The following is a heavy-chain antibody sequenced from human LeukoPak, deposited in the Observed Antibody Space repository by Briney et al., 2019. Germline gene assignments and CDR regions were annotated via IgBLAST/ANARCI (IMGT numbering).Heavy chain of an antibody. J-gene: IGHJ4*02. CDR1: GFTFSSYA. CDR3: AREAAVGATQFDY. Sequence: GRSLRLSCAASGFTFSSYAMHWVRQAPGKGLEWVSVIYSGGSTYYADSVKGRFSISRDNSKNTLYLQMNSLRAEDTAVYYCAREAAVGATQFDYWGQGTLVTVSS. D-gene: IGHD1-26*01. V-gene: IGHV3-66*01. CDR2: IYSGGST.